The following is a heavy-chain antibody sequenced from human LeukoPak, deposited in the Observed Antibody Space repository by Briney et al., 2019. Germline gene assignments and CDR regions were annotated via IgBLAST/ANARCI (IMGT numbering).Heavy chain of an antibody. V-gene: IGHV3-30*04. CDR1: GFTFSAYA. J-gene: IGHJ6*02. CDR3: AKDTCSGGSCYYYYGMDV. D-gene: IGHD2-15*01. Sequence: GGSLRLSCEASGFTFSAYAMTWVRQAPGKGLEWVAVISHDGSNNYYADSVKGRFTISRDNSKNTLYLQMISLRAEDTAVYYCAKDTCSGGSCYYYYGMDVWGQGTTVTVSS. CDR2: ISHDGSNN.